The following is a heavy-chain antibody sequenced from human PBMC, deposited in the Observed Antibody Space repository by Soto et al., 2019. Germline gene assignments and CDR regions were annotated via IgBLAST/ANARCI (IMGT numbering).Heavy chain of an antibody. CDR3: ARVVYCGGDCYSSSIDD. Sequence: GGSLRLSCAASGFTFSSYAMHWVRQAPGKGLEWVAVISYDGSNKYYADSVKGRFTISRDNSKNTLYLQMNSLRAEDTAVYYCARVVYCGGDCYSSSIDDWGQGTLVTVSS. CDR1: GFTFSSYA. V-gene: IGHV3-30-3*01. CDR2: ISYDGSNK. D-gene: IGHD2-21*02. J-gene: IGHJ4*02.